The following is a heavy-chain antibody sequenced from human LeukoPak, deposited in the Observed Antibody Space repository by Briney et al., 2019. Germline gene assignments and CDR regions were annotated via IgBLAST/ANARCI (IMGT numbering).Heavy chain of an antibody. V-gene: IGHV3-33*01. CDR1: GFTFSSYG. Sequence: GRSLRLSCAASGFTFSSYGMHWVRQAPGKGLEWVAVIWYDGSNKYYADSVKGRFTISRDNSKNTLYLQMNSLRAEDTAVYYCARDRGYYDSSGYSGDAFDIWGQGTMVTVSS. CDR2: IWYDGSNK. J-gene: IGHJ3*02. D-gene: IGHD3-22*01. CDR3: ARDRGYYDSSGYSGDAFDI.